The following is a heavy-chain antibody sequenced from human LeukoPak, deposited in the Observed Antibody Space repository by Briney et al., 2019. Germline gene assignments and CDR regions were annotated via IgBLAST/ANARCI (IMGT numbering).Heavy chain of an antibody. D-gene: IGHD3-3*01. J-gene: IGHJ4*02. V-gene: IGHV1-18*01. CDR3: ARGDMYVFGVVIRPFDY. CDR2: ISAYNGNT. CDR1: GYTFTSYG. Sequence: ASVKVSCKASGYTFTSYGISWVRQAPGQGLEWMGWISAYNGNTNYAQKLQGGVTMTTDTSTSTAYMELRSLRSDDTAVYYCARGDMYVFGVVIRPFDYWGQGTLVTVSS.